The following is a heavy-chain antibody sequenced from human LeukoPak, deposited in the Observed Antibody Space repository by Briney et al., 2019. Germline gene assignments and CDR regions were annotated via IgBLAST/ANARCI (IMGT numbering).Heavy chain of an antibody. V-gene: IGHV4-59*08. J-gene: IGHJ3*02. CDR2: IYYTGST. CDR1: AGSVSSYY. CDR3: ARHISGYSYGYLAFYI. Sequence: SETLSLTCTVSAGSVSSYYWSWIRQPPGKGLEWIGYIYYTGSTNYNPSLKSGVTISVDTSKNQFSLKLSSVTAADTAVYYCARHISGYSYGYLAFYIWGQGTMVTVS. D-gene: IGHD5-18*01.